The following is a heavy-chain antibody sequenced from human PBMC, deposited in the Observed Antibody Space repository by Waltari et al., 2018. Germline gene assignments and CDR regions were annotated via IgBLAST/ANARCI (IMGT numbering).Heavy chain of an antibody. V-gene: IGHV3-49*04. CDR2: IRSKAYGGTP. J-gene: IGHJ4*02. CDR1: GLVFSSFS. D-gene: IGHD3-3*01. CDR3: TTQNTFWSWSY. Sequence: EVQLVESGGGLTQPGRSLRLSCTTFGLVFSSFSISWVRQAPGKGLEWVGFIRSKAYGGTPKYAASVRDRFTMSRDDSKSIAYLEMNSLKTEDTAMYFCTTQNTFWSWSYWGRGTLVTVSS.